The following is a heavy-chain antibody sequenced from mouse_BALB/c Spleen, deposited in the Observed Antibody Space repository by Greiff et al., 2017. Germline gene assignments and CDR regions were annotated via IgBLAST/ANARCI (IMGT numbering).Heavy chain of an antibody. J-gene: IGHJ3*01. V-gene: IGHV5-12-2*01. Sequence: EVKVVESGGGLVQPGGSLKLSCAASGFTFSSYTMSWVRQTPEKRLEWVAYISNGGGSTYYPDTVKGRFTISRDNAKNTLYLQMSSLKSEDTAMYYCASHDGYYVEFAYWGQGTLVTVSA. CDR1: GFTFSSYT. D-gene: IGHD2-3*01. CDR3: ASHDGYYVEFAY. CDR2: ISNGGGST.